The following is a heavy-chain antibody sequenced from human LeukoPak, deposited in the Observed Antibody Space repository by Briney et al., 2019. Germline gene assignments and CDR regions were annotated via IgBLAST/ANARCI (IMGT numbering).Heavy chain of an antibody. V-gene: IGHV4-4*07. CDR3: AKDRGYCSGGSCYFFDY. D-gene: IGHD2-15*01. CDR2: IYTSGST. CDR1: GGSISSYY. Sequence: SETLSLTCTVSGGSISSYYWSWIRQPAGKGLEWIGRIYTSGSTNYNPSLKSRVTMSVDTSKNQFSLKLSSVTAEDTAVYYCAKDRGYCSGGSCYFFDYWGQGTLVTVSS. J-gene: IGHJ4*02.